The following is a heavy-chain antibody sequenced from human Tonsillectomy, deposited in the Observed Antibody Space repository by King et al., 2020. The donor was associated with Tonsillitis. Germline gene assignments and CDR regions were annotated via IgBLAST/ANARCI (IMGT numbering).Heavy chain of an antibody. Sequence: VQLVESGGGVVQPGRSLRLSCAASGFTFSNFAMHWVRQAPGKGLEWVAVISDVGSSQYYTDSVEGRFTISRDNSKNTLYLQMNTLRPEDAAVYFCARGSSSSSLPLNYYFDHWGQGTLVTVSS. D-gene: IGHD3-10*01. CDR1: GFTFSNFA. J-gene: IGHJ4*02. CDR3: ARGSSSSSLPLNYYFDH. CDR2: ISDVGSSQ. V-gene: IGHV3-30*04.